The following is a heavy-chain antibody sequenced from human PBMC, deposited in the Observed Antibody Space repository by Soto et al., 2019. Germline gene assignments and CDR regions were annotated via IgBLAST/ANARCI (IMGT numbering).Heavy chain of an antibody. J-gene: IGHJ4*02. V-gene: IGHV3-30*18. CDR3: AKVTTPKRSTSLDS. D-gene: IGHD1-1*01. CDR1: GFTFSNYG. CDR2: ISFDGKVQ. Sequence: QMQLVESGGGAVQSGRSLRLSCAASGFTFSNYGMHWVRQTPDRGLEWMAVISFDGKVQYYVDSVKGRFTISRDNPKNTLHLQMDSLRGEDTAVYYCAKVTTPKRSTSLDSWGQGTLVTVSS.